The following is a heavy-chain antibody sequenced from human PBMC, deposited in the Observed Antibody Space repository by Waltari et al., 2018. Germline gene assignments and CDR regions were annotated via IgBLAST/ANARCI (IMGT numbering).Heavy chain of an antibody. CDR2: MNPNSGNT. J-gene: IGHJ4*02. Sequence: QVQLVQSGAEVKEPGASVKVSCKASGYACSTSDITSVRQAAGQGLERMGWMNPNSGNTGYEPKFQGRVTMTRDTSISTAYMELSSLRSDDTAVYYCARGSRLASGTFFPTATDNWAQGTPVTVSS. V-gene: IGHV1-8*01. CDR3: ARGSRLASGTFFPTATDN. D-gene: IGHD3-10*01. CDR1: GYACSTSD.